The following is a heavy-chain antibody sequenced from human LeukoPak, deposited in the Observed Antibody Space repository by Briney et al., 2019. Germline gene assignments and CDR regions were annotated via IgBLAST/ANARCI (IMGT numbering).Heavy chain of an antibody. CDR1: GGSISGSY. Sequence: SETLSLTCTVSGGSISGSYWTWIRQPPGKGLEWIGQIYYKGNADYNPSLKSRVTLSVDTSKNQFSLKLSSVTAADTAVYYCARDLPGGSGSYYFDYWGQGTLVTVSS. J-gene: IGHJ4*02. CDR2: IYYKGNA. CDR3: ARDLPGGSGSYYFDY. V-gene: IGHV4-59*12. D-gene: IGHD3-10*01.